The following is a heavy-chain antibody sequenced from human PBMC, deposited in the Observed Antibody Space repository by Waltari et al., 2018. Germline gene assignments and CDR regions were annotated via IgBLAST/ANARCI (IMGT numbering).Heavy chain of an antibody. D-gene: IGHD6-19*01. J-gene: IGHJ3*02. Sequence: QVQLQESGSGLVKPSETLSLTCTVSGGSISSYYWSWIRQPPGKGLEWIGYIYYSGSTNYNPSLKSRVTISVDTSKNQFSLKLSSVTAADTAMYYCARGSSSGWGADAFDIWGQGTMVTVSS. CDR3: ARGSSSGWGADAFDI. CDR2: IYYSGST. V-gene: IGHV4-59*01. CDR1: GGSISSYY.